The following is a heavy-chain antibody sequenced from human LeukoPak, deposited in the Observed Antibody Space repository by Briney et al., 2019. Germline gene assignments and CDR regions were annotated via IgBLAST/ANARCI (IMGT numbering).Heavy chain of an antibody. CDR3: ARDRFGYGGNSGL. J-gene: IGHJ4*02. Sequence: PGGSLRLSCAVSGFTVSSNYMSWVRQAPGKGLEWVSVIYSGGNTYYADSVKGRFTISRDNSKNTLYLQMNSLRAEDTAVYYCARDRFGYGGNSGLWGQGTLVTVSS. V-gene: IGHV3-66*01. D-gene: IGHD4-23*01. CDR2: IYSGGNT. CDR1: GFTVSSNY.